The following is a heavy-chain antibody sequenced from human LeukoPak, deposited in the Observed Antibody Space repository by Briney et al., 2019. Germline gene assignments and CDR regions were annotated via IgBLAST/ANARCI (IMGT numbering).Heavy chain of an antibody. J-gene: IGHJ4*02. D-gene: IGHD2-15*01. V-gene: IGHV3-49*04. Sequence: PGRSLRLSCAASGFTFSSYAMHWVRQAPGKWLEWVGFIRSKAYGGTTEYAASVKGRFTISRDDSKSIAYLQMNSLKTEDTAVYYCTRDRIDPGGFDYWGQGTLVTVSS. CDR1: GFTFSSYA. CDR2: IRSKAYGGTT. CDR3: TRDRIDPGGFDY.